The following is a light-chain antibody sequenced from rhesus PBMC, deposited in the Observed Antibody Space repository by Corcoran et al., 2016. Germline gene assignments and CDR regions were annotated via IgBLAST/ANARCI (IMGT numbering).Light chain of an antibody. J-gene: IGKJ2*01. Sequence: DIQMTQSPCSLSASVGDTVTITCRASQSVSSWLAWYQQKPEKVPKLLFYKASSLQSGVPSRFSGNGSWTDFTLTINSLQSEDFATYYCQQYRSSPYSFGQGTKVEIK. CDR1: QSVSSW. CDR2: KAS. V-gene: IGKV1-22*01. CDR3: QQYRSSPYS.